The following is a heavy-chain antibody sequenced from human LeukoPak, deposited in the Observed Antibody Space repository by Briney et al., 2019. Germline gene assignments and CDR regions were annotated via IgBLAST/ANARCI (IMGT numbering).Heavy chain of an antibody. D-gene: IGHD2-21*02. CDR1: GFTFDDYA. CDR3: AKANPPLYCGGDCYSRGFDP. V-gene: IGHV3-30*18. CDR2: ISYDGSNK. J-gene: IGHJ5*02. Sequence: GGSLRLSCAASGFTFDDYAMHWVRQAPGKGLEWVAVISYDGSNKYYADSVKGRFTISRDNSKNTLYLQMNSLRAEDTAVYYCAKANPPLYCGGDCYSRGFDPWGQGTLVTVSS.